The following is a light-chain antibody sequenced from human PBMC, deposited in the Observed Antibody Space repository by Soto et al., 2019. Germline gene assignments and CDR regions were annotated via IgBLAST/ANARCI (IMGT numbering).Light chain of an antibody. CDR1: SSNVGGYNF. J-gene: IGLJ1*01. CDR2: DVS. CDR3: CSYAGTSSYV. V-gene: IGLV2-11*01. Sequence: QSALTQPRSVSGSPGQSVTISCTGTSSNVGGYNFVSWYQQYPGKAPTLILYDVSNRPSRVPDRFSGSKSGNTASLTIAGLQAEDEADYYCCSYAGTSSYVFGSGTKLTVL.